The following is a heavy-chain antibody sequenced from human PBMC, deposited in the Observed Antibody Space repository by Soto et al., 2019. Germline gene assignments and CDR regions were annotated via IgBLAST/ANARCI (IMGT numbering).Heavy chain of an antibody. Sequence: QITLKEAGPTLVNPTQTLTLTCTFSGFSLSTSRVGLGWIRQPPGNALEWLALIYWNDDKRYSPSLKSRLSITKDTAKNRVVLTMTNMDLVDTATYYCAKRRLIVRPAAGYFDYWGQGTLVTVS. CDR1: GFSLSTSRVG. D-gene: IGHD6-13*01. J-gene: IGHJ4*02. CDR2: IYWNDDK. V-gene: IGHV2-5*01. CDR3: AKRRLIVRPAAGYFDY.